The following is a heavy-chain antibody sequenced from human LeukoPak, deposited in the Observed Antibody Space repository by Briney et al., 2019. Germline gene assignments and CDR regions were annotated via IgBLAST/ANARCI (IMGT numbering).Heavy chain of an antibody. V-gene: IGHV1-18*01. CDR2: ISGYNGNT. D-gene: IGHD6-13*01. J-gene: IGHJ4*02. CDR3: ARDLKQLVLFGFYYFDY. Sequence: ASVTVSCKTSGYAFISYGISWVRQAPGQGLEWMGWISGYNGNTNYAQKFQGRVTMTTDTSTSTAYMELRSLRSDDTAVYYCARDLKQLVLFGFYYFDYWGQGTLVTVSS. CDR1: GYAFISYG.